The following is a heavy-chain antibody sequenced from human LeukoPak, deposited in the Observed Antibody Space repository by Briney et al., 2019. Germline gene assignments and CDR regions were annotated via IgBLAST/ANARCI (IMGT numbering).Heavy chain of an antibody. J-gene: IGHJ4*02. CDR3: ARDQEGFDY. Sequence: ASVKVSCKASGYTFTSNYIHWVRQAPGQGLEWMGMIYPRDGSTSYAQKFQGRVTVTRDTSTSTVHMELSGLRSEDTAVFYCARDQEGFDYWGQGTLVTVSS. CDR2: IYPRDGST. CDR1: GYTFTSNY. V-gene: IGHV1-46*01.